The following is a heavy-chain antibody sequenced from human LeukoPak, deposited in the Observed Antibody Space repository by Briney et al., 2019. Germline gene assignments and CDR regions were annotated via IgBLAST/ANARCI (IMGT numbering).Heavy chain of an antibody. CDR2: ISGGGSDT. D-gene: IGHD1-26*01. V-gene: IGHV3-23*01. Sequence: HPGGSLTLSCAASGFTFTSYAMTWVRPAPGKGLEWVSTISGGGSDTYYADSVRGRFTISRDNSKNTLYLQMNSLRAEDTAIYYCAKDDDSGSYSDCWGQGTLVPVSS. CDR3: AKDDDSGSYSDC. CDR1: GFTFTSYA. J-gene: IGHJ4*02.